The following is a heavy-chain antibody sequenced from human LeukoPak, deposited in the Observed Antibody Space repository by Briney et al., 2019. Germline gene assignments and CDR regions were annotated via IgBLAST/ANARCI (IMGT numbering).Heavy chain of an antibody. CDR1: GFTVSSNY. CDR2: IYSGGST. V-gene: IGHV3-53*01. J-gene: IGHJ3*02. Sequence: PGGSLRLSCAASGFTVSSNYMSWVRQAPGKGLEWVSVIYSGGSTYYADSVKGRFTTSRVNSKNTLYLQMNSLRAEDTAVYYCASGPHDYGDYVGAFDIWGQGTMVTVSS. D-gene: IGHD4-17*01. CDR3: ASGPHDYGDYVGAFDI.